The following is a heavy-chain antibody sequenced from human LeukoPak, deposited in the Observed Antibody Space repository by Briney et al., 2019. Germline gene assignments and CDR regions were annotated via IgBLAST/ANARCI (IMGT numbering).Heavy chain of an antibody. CDR2: IKQDGTDK. CDR1: GFRFSSYW. V-gene: IGHV3-7*01. CDR3: VREWLS. J-gene: IGHJ4*02. D-gene: IGHD3-22*01. Sequence: GASLRLSCAASGFRFSSYWMTWVRQAPGKGLEWVANIKQDGTDKYYVESVRGRFTISRDNVERSVYLQMNRLTAEDTAVYYCVREWLSWGQGTLVTVSS.